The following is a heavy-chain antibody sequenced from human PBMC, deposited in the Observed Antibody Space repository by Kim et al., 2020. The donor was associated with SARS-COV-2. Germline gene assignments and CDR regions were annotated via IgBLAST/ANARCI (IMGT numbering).Heavy chain of an antibody. CDR2: LSLDSDKI. D-gene: IGHD3-10*01. V-gene: IGHV3-9*01. CDR1: GFTFETYA. J-gene: IGHJ4*02. CDR3: LAEIGSRSFDH. Sequence: GGSLRLSCAASGFTFETYAVHWVRQAPGKGLEWVAGLSLDSDKIGYADSVKGRFIISRDNTKSTLYLQMNSLRPEDTAVYYCLAEIGSRSFDHWGQGTLVTVSS.